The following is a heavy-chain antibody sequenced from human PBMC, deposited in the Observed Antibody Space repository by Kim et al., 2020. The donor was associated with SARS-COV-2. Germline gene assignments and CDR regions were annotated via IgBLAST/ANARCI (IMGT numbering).Heavy chain of an antibody. CDR3: ARHLSGSGAFYNVGY. J-gene: IGHJ4*02. V-gene: IGHV4-59*08. CDR1: GVSISGDY. CDR2: ISYAGTM. Sequence: SETLSLTCNVSGVSISGDYWSWIRQTPEKGLQWIASISYAGTMNYNPSLKSRVTISVDTSKNQVSLKLSSVTAADTAMYYCARHLSGSGAFYNVGYWGQGSLVTVSS. D-gene: IGHD3-10*01.